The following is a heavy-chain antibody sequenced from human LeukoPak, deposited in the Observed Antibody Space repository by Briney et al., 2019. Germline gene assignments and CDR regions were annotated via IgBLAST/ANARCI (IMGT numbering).Heavy chain of an antibody. CDR3: ARYIVAAADLHFDY. J-gene: IGHJ4*02. V-gene: IGHV3-23*01. CDR2: ISGSGGST. Sequence: SGGSLRLSCAASGFTFSSYAMSWVRQAPGKGLEWVSAISGSGGSTYYADSVKGRFTISRDNSKNTLYLQMNSLRAEDTAVYYCARYIVAAADLHFDYWGQGTLVTVSS. D-gene: IGHD6-13*01. CDR1: GFTFSSYA.